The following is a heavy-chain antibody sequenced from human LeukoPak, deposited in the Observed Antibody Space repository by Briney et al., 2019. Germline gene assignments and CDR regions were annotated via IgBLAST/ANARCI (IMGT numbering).Heavy chain of an antibody. J-gene: IGHJ6*03. Sequence: SGTLSLTCAVSGYSLSSGYYWGWVRQPPGKGLEWIGSVYQTGSTYYNPSVKSRGSISVDTSKNQFSLKLRSVTAADTAVYYCARVYRSGGSCDSASYYASYYYYYYIDVWGIGTTVTVSS. CDR3: ARVYRSGGSCDSASYYASYYYYYYIDV. CDR1: GYSLSSGYY. CDR2: VYQTGST. D-gene: IGHD2-15*01. V-gene: IGHV4-38-2*01.